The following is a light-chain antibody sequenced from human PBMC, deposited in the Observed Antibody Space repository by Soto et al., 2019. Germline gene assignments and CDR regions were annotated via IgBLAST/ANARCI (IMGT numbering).Light chain of an antibody. CDR2: WAS. CDR3: QQYYRTPLT. J-gene: IGKJ4*01. V-gene: IGKV4-1*01. Sequence: DIVMTQSPDSLAVSLGERATINCKSSQSVLYSSNNKNYLAWYQQKPGQPPKLLIYWASPRESGVPDRFSGSGSGTDFTLTISSLQAEDVAVYYCQQYYRTPLTVGGGTKVDIK. CDR1: QSVLYSSNNKNY.